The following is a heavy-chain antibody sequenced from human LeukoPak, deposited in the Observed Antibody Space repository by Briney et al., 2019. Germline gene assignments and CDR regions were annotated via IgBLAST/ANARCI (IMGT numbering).Heavy chain of an antibody. J-gene: IGHJ4*02. D-gene: IGHD6-19*01. CDR3: TEQIAVAGGFDY. Sequence: GGSLRLSCAASGFTFSSYSMNWVRQAPGKGLEWASSISSSSSYIYYADSVKGRFTISRDNAKNSLYLQMNSLRAEDTAVYYCTEQIAVAGGFDYWGQGTLVTVSS. CDR1: GFTFSSYS. V-gene: IGHV3-21*01. CDR2: ISSSSSYI.